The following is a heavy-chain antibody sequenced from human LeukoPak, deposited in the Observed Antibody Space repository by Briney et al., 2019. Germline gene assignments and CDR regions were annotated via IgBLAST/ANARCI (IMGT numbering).Heavy chain of an antibody. CDR1: GYTLTELS. CDR2: FDPEDGET. J-gene: IGHJ4*02. CDR3: ATKQRLVS. Sequence: ASVKVSCKVSGYTLTELSMHWVRQAPGKGLEWMGGFDPEDGETIYAQKFQGRVTMTRNTSISTAYMELSSLRSEDTAVYYCATKQRLVSWGQGTLVTVSS. V-gene: IGHV1-24*01. D-gene: IGHD6-13*01.